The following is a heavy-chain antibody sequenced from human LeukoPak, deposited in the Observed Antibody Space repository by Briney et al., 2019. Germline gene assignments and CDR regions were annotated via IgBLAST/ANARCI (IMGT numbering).Heavy chain of an antibody. V-gene: IGHV4-59*01. D-gene: IGHD3-22*01. CDR3: TRGRAYYDSTGYYY. CDR2: TYYSGNT. CDR1: GGSMTNYY. J-gene: IGHJ4*02. Sequence: PSETLSLTCTVSGGSMTNYYWTWIRQSPGKGLEWIGHTYYSGNTNYNPSLKSRVTISIDTSKNQFSLKLSSVTAADTAVYYCTRGRAYYDSTGYYYWGRGILVTVSS.